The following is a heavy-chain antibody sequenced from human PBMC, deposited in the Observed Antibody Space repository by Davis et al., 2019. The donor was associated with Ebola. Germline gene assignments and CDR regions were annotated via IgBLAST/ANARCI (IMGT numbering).Heavy chain of an antibody. Sequence: SETLSLTCTVSGGSISSYYWSWIRQPPGKGLEWIGYIYYSGSTNYNPSLKSRVTISVDTSKNQFSLKLSSVTAADTAVYYCARGSQSLLDYWGQGTLVTVSS. V-gene: IGHV4-59*01. CDR2: IYYSGST. J-gene: IGHJ4*02. CDR3: ARGSQSLLDY. CDR1: GGSISSYY.